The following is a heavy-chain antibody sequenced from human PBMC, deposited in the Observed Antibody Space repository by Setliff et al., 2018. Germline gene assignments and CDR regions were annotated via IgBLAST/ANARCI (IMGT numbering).Heavy chain of an antibody. V-gene: IGHV3-21*01. CDR1: GFTFSDFS. Sequence: GGSLRLSCAASGFTFSDFSINWVRQAPGKGLEWVSSISSTSKYIFYADSVKGRFAISRDNANNSLYLQMNSLRAEDTAVYYCARSESCGATNCSPFDYWGQGTLVTVSS. CDR2: ISSTSKYI. J-gene: IGHJ4*02. D-gene: IGHD2-2*01. CDR3: ARSESCGATNCSPFDY.